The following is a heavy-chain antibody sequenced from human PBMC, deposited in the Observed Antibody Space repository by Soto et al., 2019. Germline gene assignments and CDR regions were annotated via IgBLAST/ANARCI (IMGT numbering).Heavy chain of an antibody. D-gene: IGHD3-3*01. J-gene: IGHJ3*02. CDR2: INPATGAA. Sequence: QLHLVQSGAVVKKPGASVTVSCSASGYPVTAYYMHWVRQAPGRGLEWMGGINPATGAAKYTQTFPGRVTGIWESSRSTVFMELSGLSSEDSAVFYCASGGGVGVAGSAAFDMWGQGILVTVSS. CDR1: GYPVTAYY. V-gene: IGHV1-2*02. CDR3: ASGGGVGVAGSAAFDM.